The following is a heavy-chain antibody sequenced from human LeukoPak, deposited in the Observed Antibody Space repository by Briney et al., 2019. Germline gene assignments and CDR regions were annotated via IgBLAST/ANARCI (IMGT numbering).Heavy chain of an antibody. J-gene: IGHJ5*02. V-gene: IGHV1-2*02. CDR1: GYTFTGYY. D-gene: IGHD2-2*01. CDR3: ARDGVPAALLGSWFDP. Sequence: ASVKVSCKASGYTFTGYYMHWVRQAPGQGLEWMGWINPNSGGTNYAQKFQGRVTMTRDTSISTAYMELSRLRSDDTAVYYCARDGVPAALLGSWFDPWGQGTLVTVSS. CDR2: INPNSGGT.